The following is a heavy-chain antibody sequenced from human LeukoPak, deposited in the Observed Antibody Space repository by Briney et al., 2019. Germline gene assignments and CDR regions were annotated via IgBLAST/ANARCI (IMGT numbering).Heavy chain of an antibody. CDR1: GDTFTDYY. V-gene: IGHV1-2*04. CDR2: INPNSGDT. CDR3: ARGDAFDI. J-gene: IGHJ3*02. Sequence: ASVKVSCKASGDTFTDYYTHWVRQAPGQGLEWMGWINPNSGDTKYAQKFQGWVTMTRDTSTSTAYMELISLKSGGTAMYYCARGDAFDIWGQGTLVTISS.